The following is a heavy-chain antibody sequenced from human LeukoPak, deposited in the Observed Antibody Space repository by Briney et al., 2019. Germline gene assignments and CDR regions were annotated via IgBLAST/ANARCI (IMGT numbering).Heavy chain of an antibody. V-gene: IGHV4-59*01. J-gene: IGHJ4*02. CDR3: ARAAPYYYDSSGYYYDSTHFDY. CDR2: IYYSGST. Sequence: SETLSITCAVYGGSFSGYYWSWIRQPPGKGLEWIGYIYYSGSTNYNPSLKSRVTISVDTSKNQFSLKLSSVTAADTAVYYCARAAPYYYDSSGYYYDSTHFDYWGQGTLVTVSS. D-gene: IGHD3-22*01. CDR1: GGSFSGYY.